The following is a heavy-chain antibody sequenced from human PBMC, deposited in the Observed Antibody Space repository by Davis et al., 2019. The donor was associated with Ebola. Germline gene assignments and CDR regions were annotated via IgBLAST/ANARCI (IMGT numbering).Heavy chain of an antibody. D-gene: IGHD2-21*02. CDR3: AKSSVVVTEFDY. V-gene: IGHV3-30*18. J-gene: IGHJ4*02. Sequence: GESLKISCAASGFTFSSYAMSWVRQAPGKGLEWVAVISYDGSNKYYADSVKGRFTISRDNSKNTLYLQMNSLRAEDTAVYYCAKSSVVVTEFDYWGQGTLVTVSS. CDR2: ISYDGSNK. CDR1: GFTFSSYA.